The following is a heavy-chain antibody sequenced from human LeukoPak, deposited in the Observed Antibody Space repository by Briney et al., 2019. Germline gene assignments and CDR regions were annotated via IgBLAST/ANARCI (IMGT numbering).Heavy chain of an antibody. J-gene: IGHJ5*02. V-gene: IGHV3-7*01. CDR1: GFTFSSYW. CDR2: IKQDGSEK. CDR3: AKGVIAARPGVKIKNWFDP. Sequence: GGSLRLSCAASGFTFSSYWMSWVRQAPGKGLEWVANIKQDGSEKYYVDSVKGRFTISRDNAKNSLYLQMNSLRAEDTAVYYCAKGVIAARPGVKIKNWFDPWGQGTLVTVSS. D-gene: IGHD6-6*01.